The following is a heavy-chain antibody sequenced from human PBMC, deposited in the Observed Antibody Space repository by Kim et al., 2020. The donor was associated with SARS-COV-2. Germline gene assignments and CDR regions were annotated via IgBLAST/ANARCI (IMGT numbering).Heavy chain of an antibody. D-gene: IGHD5-18*01. CDR3: ARDYSAERKFDP. V-gene: IGHV3-74*01. Sequence: GGSLRLSCVASGFTFSRHWMQWVRQAPGKGLAWVSHINKDGSEIRYADSVKGRFTASRDKAKNTLYLQMNSLRVEDTAVYYCARDYSAERKFDPWGQGT. CDR1: GFTFSRHW. J-gene: IGHJ5*02. CDR2: INKDGSEI.